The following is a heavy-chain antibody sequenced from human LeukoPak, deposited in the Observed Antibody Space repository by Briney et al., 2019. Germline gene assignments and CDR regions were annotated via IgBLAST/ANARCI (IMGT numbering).Heavy chain of an antibody. J-gene: IGHJ4*02. Sequence: PGGPLRLSCAASGFTFNTYIMNWVRQAPGKGLEWVSYISSRTGTIYYADSVKGRFTISRDNSKNTVNLQMNSLRGEDTAIYYCATDTSGWSLRGDYWGQGTLVTVSS. CDR1: GFTFNTYI. CDR2: ISSRTGTI. CDR3: ATDTSGWSLRGDY. D-gene: IGHD6-19*01. V-gene: IGHV3-48*01.